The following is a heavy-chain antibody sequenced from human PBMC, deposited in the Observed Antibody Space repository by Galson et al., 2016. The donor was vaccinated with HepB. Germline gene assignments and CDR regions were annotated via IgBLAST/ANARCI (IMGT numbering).Heavy chain of an antibody. D-gene: IGHD6-19*01. CDR2: INHSGART. J-gene: IGHJ3*01. V-gene: IGHV3-23*01. CDR1: GFTFTRYA. CDR3: AKRLRSSGSGGSNDAFDV. Sequence: SLRVSCAVSGFTFTRYAMTWVRQAPGKGLEWVSGINHSGARTYYADSVKGRFTMSRDNSKNTLYLQMNSLRAEDTALYYCAKRLRSSGSGGSNDAFDVWGQGTMVTVSS.